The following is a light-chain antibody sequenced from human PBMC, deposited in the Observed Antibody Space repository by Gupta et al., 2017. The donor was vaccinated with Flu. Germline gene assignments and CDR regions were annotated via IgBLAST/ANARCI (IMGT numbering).Light chain of an antibody. CDR3: QQHDSSHGA. CDR2: AAS. J-gene: IGKJ2*01. V-gene: IGKV1-39*01. Sequence: DIQLTQSPSSLSASIGDRVTITCRASQSISSSLSWYRKRPGQAPELLIYAASTSHSGVPSRFSGSGSGTEFTLTISRLEPEDFASYYCQQHDSSHGAFGQGTKMDIK. CDR1: QSISSS.